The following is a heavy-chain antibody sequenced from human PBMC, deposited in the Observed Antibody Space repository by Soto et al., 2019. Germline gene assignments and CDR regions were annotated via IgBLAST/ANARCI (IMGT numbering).Heavy chain of an antibody. D-gene: IGHD2-15*01. CDR2: INSDGSST. CDR3: ARYCRGGSYYAFDI. CDR1: GFTFSSYW. Sequence: GSLRLSCAASGFTFSSYWMHWVRQAPGKGLVWVSRINSDGSSTSYADSVKGRFTISRDNAKNTLYLQMNSLRAEDTAVYYCARYCRGGSYYAFDIWGQGTMVTVSS. J-gene: IGHJ3*02. V-gene: IGHV3-74*01.